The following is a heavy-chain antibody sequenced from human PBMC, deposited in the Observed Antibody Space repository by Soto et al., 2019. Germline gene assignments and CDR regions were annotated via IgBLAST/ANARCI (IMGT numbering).Heavy chain of an antibody. D-gene: IGHD3-9*01. V-gene: IGHV3-7*01. Sequence: EVQLVESGGGLVQPGGSLRLSCAASGFTFSSYWMSWVRQAPGKGLECVANIKQDVSEKYYVDSVKGRFTISRDNANNSLYLQMNSLRAEDTAVYYCARDPYDILTGYEYYFDYWGQGPLVTVSS. CDR3: ARDPYDILTGYEYYFDY. CDR1: GFTFSSYW. CDR2: IKQDVSEK. J-gene: IGHJ4*02.